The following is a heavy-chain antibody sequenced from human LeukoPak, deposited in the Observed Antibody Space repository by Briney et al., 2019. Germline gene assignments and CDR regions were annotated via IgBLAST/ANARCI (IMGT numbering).Heavy chain of an antibody. CDR1: GGSISSYY. V-gene: IGHV4-59*12. Sequence: SETLSLTCIVSGGSISSYYWSWIRQPPGKGLEWIGYIYSSGSTDYNPSLKSRVTISLDTSNHQFSLKLTSVTVADTAVYYCAKHVRIPLWFLFFDYWGQGSLVTVSS. J-gene: IGHJ4*02. CDR2: IYSSGST. CDR3: AKHVRIPLWFLFFDY. D-gene: IGHD3-10*01.